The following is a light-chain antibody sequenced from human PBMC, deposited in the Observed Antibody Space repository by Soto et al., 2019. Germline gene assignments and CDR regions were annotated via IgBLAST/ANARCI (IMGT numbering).Light chain of an antibody. CDR2: GAS. Sequence: DIQMTQSPSSLSASVGDRVTITCRTSQSINTYLNWYQQKPGKAPKVLIYGASSLQSGVPSRFSGGGSGTDFTLTISSLQPEDFATYYCQESYSSLWGTCGQGTKVDIK. CDR3: QESYSSLWGT. CDR1: QSINTY. V-gene: IGKV1-39*01. J-gene: IGKJ1*01.